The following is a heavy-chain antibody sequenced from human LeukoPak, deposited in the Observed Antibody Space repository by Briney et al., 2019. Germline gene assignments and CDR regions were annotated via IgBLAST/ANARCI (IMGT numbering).Heavy chain of an antibody. V-gene: IGHV4-38-2*02. J-gene: IGHJ4*02. CDR1: GYSINSGYY. CDR2: IYHSGTA. CDR3: AKRYCSSTTCYDDRGAFDY. D-gene: IGHD2-2*01. Sequence: SETLSLTCTVSGYSINSGYYWGWIRQPPGKGLEWIGSIYHSGTAYYNPSLKSRVTISVDTSKNQFSLKLSSVTAADTAVYYCAKRYCSSTTCYDDRGAFDYWGQGTLVTVSS.